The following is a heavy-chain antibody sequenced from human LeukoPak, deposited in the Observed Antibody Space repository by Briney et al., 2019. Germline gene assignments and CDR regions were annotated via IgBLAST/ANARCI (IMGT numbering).Heavy chain of an antibody. V-gene: IGHV3-23*01. J-gene: IGHJ5*02. D-gene: IGHD1-1*01. CDR3: LQEGQVQNDGKPA. CDR2: TDRGVGSTNT. Sequence: QPGGSLRLSCAASGFTLSIYDMSWVRQAPGKGLECVSATDRGVGSTNTYYADSAKGRFTISRDNSMNTIYLQMNNLRVDDTAVYYCLQEGQVQNDGKPAWGQGTLVTVSS. CDR1: GFTLSIYD.